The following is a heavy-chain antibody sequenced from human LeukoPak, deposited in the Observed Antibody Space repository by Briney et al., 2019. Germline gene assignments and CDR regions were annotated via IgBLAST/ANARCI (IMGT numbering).Heavy chain of an antibody. CDR1: GFTFSSYA. Sequence: GGSLRLSCAASGFTFSSYAMSWVRQAPGKGLEWVSAISGSGGSTYYADSVKGRFTISRDNSKNTLYLQMSSLRAEDTAVYYCAKAHSSGWSPFDYWGQGTLVTVSS. J-gene: IGHJ4*02. D-gene: IGHD6-19*01. CDR3: AKAHSSGWSPFDY. CDR2: ISGSGGST. V-gene: IGHV3-23*01.